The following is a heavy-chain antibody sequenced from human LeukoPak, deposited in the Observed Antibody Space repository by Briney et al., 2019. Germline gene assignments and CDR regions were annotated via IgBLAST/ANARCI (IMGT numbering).Heavy chain of an antibody. V-gene: IGHV3-21*01. D-gene: IGHD1-26*01. J-gene: IGHJ4*02. CDR3: GRAVGGNVFDY. CDR2: ISSSSSYK. Sequence: GGSLRLSCAASEFTFNSFSMNWVRQAPGKGLECVSSISSSSSYKYYADSVKGRFTISRDNAKKSLYLQMNSLRAEDTAVYYCGRAVGGNVFDYWGQGTQVTVAS. CDR1: EFTFNSFS.